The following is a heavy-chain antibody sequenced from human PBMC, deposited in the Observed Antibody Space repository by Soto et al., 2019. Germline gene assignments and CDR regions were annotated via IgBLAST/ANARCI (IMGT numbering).Heavy chain of an antibody. J-gene: IGHJ5*02. CDR1: GYTFTSYY. V-gene: IGHV1-46*01. CDR2: VNPSGGST. CDR3: ARRHSSSNPSRVVYNWFDP. D-gene: IGHD6-6*01. Sequence: ASVKVSCKASGYTFTSYYMHWVRQAPGQGLEWMGIVNPSGGSTSYAQKFQGRVTMTRDTSTSTVYMELSSLRSEDTAVYYCARRHSSSNPSRVVYNWFDPLGQGLLVTV.